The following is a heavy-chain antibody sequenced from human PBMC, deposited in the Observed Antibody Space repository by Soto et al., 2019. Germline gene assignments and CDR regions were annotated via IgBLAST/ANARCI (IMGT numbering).Heavy chain of an antibody. Sequence: SETLSLTCAVYGGSFSGYYWSWIRQPPGKGLEWIGEINHSGSTNYNPSLKSRVTISVDTSKNQFPLKLSSVTAADTAVYYCASMYYDFWSGRRDGMDVWGQGTTVTVSS. V-gene: IGHV4-34*01. J-gene: IGHJ6*02. CDR1: GGSFSGYY. D-gene: IGHD3-3*01. CDR3: ASMYYDFWSGRRDGMDV. CDR2: INHSGST.